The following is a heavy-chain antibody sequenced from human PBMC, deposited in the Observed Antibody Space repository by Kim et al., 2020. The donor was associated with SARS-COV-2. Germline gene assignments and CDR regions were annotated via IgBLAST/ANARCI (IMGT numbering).Heavy chain of an antibody. D-gene: IGHD5-12*01. CDR1: GFTFSNYY. Sequence: GGSLRLSCAASGFTFSNYYMHWVRQAPGKGLEFVAAIGPNGDATYYANSVKGRFTISRDNSKNALWLQVGSLGPEDMAIYYCASGYNFSYYFWGQGNLAT. CDR2: IGPNGDAT. J-gene: IGHJ4*01. V-gene: IGHV3-64*01. CDR3: ASGYNFSYYF.